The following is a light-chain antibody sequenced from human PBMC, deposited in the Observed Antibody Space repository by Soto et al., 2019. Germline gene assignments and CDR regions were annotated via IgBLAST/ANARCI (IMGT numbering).Light chain of an antibody. V-gene: IGKV1-5*01. CDR2: DAS. J-gene: IGKJ2*01. CDR3: QQYDSYPYT. CDR1: QSISAW. Sequence: DIQMTQSPSTLSASVGDRVTITCRASQSISAWLAWYQQKPGKAPNLLIYDASSLESGVPSRFSGSGSGTEFTLTISSLQPDDFATYFGQQYDSYPYTFGQGTKLEIK.